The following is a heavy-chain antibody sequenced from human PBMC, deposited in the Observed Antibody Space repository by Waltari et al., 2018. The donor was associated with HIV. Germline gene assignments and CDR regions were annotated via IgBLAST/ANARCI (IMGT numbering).Heavy chain of an antibody. V-gene: IGHV5-51*03. CDR2: MYPGDSDT. J-gene: IGHJ4*02. D-gene: IGHD2-8*01. CDR3: TKGMYANEDYFGY. CDR1: GYSFTTYW. Sequence: VQLVQSGAQVKKPGESLKISCKASGYSFTTYWIGWVRQLPGKALEWMGIMYPGDSDTIYSPSFQGQVTISADKSISTAYLQGSSLQASDTAMYYCTKGMYANEDYFGYWGQGTLVTVSS.